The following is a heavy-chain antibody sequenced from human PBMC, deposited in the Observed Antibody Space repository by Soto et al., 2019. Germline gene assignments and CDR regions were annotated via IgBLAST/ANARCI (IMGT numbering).Heavy chain of an antibody. V-gene: IGHV4-38-2*02. J-gene: IGHJ6*02. CDR1: GYSISSGYY. D-gene: IGHD5-18*01. CDR3: ARDSRAQLWYGHYYYGMDV. CDR2: IYHSGST. Sequence: PSETLSLTCAVSGYSISSGYYWGWIRQPPGKGLEWIGSIYHSGSTYYNPSLKSRVTISVDTSKNQFSLKLSSVTAADTAVYYCARDSRAQLWYGHYYYGMDVWGQGTTVTVSS.